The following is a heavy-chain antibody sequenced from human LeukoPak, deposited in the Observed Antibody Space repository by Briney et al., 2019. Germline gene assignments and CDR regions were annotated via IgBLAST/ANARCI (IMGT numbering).Heavy chain of an antibody. V-gene: IGHV3-30*18. Sequence: GGSLRLSCVASGFTFTTYGIHWVRQAPGKGLEWVAAISYDGSNKYYADSVKGRFTISRDTSKNTLYLQMNSLRAEDTAVYYCAKDGSSEPLDYWGQGTLVTVSS. CDR1: GFTFTTYG. CDR2: ISYDGSNK. J-gene: IGHJ4*02. CDR3: AKDGSSEPLDY. D-gene: IGHD2-2*01.